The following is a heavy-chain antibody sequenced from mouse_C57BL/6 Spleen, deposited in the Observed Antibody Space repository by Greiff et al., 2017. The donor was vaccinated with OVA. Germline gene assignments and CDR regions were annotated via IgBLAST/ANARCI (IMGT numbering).Heavy chain of an antibody. J-gene: IGHJ3*01. V-gene: IGHV1-77*01. D-gene: IGHD2-4*01. CDR1: GYSFTDYY. CDR3: ARNDYDYEVSAY. CDR2: IGPGSGSP. Sequence: QVQLQQSGAELVKPGASVKISCTASGYSFTDYYINWVKQRPGQGLEWIGKIGPGSGSPYYNEKFKGKATLTADKSSSTAYMQLSSLTSEDSAVYFCARNDYDYEVSAYWGQGTLVTVSA.